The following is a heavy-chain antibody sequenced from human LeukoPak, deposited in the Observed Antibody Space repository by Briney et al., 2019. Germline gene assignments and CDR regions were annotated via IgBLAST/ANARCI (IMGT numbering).Heavy chain of an antibody. J-gene: IGHJ4*02. CDR1: GGSISSATYY. V-gene: IGHV4-39*01. Sequence: EPSETLSLTCTVSGGSISSATYYWVWIRQPPGKGLEWIASIFYSGGTYYNPSLKSRVTISLDTSMNQFSLKLSSVTASDTAVYYCARLIKKVANIYGQSFDYWGQGTLVTVSS. D-gene: IGHD5-18*01. CDR3: ARLIKKVANIYGQSFDY. CDR2: IFYSGGT.